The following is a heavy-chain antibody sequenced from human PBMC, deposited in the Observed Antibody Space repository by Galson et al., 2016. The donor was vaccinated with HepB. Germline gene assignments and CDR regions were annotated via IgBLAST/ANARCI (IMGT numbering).Heavy chain of an antibody. CDR3: ARDQEVAGTEALDY. D-gene: IGHD6-19*01. V-gene: IGHV3-33*01. CDR2: IWYDGSNK. CDR1: GFTFSNYG. Sequence: SLRLSCATSGFTFSNYGMHWVRQAPGKGLEWVAVIWYDGSNKYYADSVKGRFTISRDNSKKTVDLQMDSLRAEDTAIYYCARDQEVAGTEALDYWGQGAPVTVSP. J-gene: IGHJ4*02.